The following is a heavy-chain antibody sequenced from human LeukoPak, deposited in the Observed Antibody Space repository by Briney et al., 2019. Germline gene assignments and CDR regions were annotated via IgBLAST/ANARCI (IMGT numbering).Heavy chain of an antibody. CDR3: ARGGGHDAFEI. V-gene: IGHV4-4*07. J-gene: IGHJ3*02. Sequence: SETLSLTCTVSGDSLRSYYWSLIRQSAGKGLEWIGRINSSGSTNYKPSLKSRVTMSVDTSKNQFSLSLTSVTAADTAVYYCARGGGHDAFEIWGQGTMVTVSS. CDR2: INSSGST. CDR1: GDSLRSYY.